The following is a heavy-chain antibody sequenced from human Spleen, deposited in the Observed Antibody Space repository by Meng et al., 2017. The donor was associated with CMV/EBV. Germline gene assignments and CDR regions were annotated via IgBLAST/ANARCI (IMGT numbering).Heavy chain of an antibody. CDR2: ITTDGRT. CDR3: ARGLGGGWSGFDP. V-gene: IGHV3-13*01. Sequence: GESLKISCAASGFTLSDNAMLWVRQGTGKGLEWVSAITTDGRTFYPDSVKGRFTISRENAKNSLHLQMSSLSAEDTATYYCARGLGGGWSGFDPWGQGTLVTVSS. CDR1: GFTLSDNA. J-gene: IGHJ5*02. D-gene: IGHD6-19*01.